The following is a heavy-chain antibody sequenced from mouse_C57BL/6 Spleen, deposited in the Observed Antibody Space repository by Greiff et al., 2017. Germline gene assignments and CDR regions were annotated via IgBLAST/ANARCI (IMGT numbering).Heavy chain of an antibody. Sequence: QVQLQQPGAELVKPGASVKLSCKASGYTFTSYWMHWVKQRPGQGLEWIGMIHPNSGSTNYNENFKSKATLSVDKSSSTASMQLSSLTSEDSAVYYCARRGGNYVYAMDYWGQGTSVTVSS. D-gene: IGHD2-1*01. CDR2: IHPNSGST. J-gene: IGHJ4*01. CDR3: ARRGGNYVYAMDY. CDR1: GYTFTSYW. V-gene: IGHV1-64*01.